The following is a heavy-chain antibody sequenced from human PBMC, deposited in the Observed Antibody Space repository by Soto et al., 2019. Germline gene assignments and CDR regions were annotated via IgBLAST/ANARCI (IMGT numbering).Heavy chain of an antibody. V-gene: IGHV1-58*02. CDR2: IVVGSGNT. D-gene: IGHD1-26*01. Sequence: ASVKVSCKASGFTFTSSAMQWVRQARGQRLEWIGWIVVGSGNTNYAQKFQERVTITRDMSTSTAYMELSSLRSEDTAVYYCAAMGLELGLDAFDIWGQGKMVTVSS. J-gene: IGHJ3*02. CDR3: AAMGLELGLDAFDI. CDR1: GFTFTSSA.